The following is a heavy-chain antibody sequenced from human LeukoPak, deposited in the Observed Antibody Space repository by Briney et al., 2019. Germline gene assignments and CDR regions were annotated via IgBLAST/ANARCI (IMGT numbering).Heavy chain of an antibody. CDR1: GFIVSGDF. D-gene: IGHD1-26*01. Sequence: GGSLRLSCAASGFIVSGDFMSWVRQAPGKGLEWVSVIYSDGSTYYADSVKGRFTISRDSSKNTLDPQMTGLRAEDTAVYYCARERGRGRDSPWFDYWGQGTLVTVSS. CDR2: IYSDGST. V-gene: IGHV3-53*01. J-gene: IGHJ4*02. CDR3: ARERGRGRDSPWFDY.